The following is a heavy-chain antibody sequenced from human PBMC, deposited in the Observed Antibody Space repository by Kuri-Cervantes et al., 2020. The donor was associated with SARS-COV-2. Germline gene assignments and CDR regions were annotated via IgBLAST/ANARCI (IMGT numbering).Heavy chain of an antibody. CDR3: ARDYYDFWSGSVYYYYYMDV. Sequence: GSLRLSCTVSGGSISSYYWSWIRQPAGKGLEWIGRIYTSGSTNYNPSLKSRVTMSVDTSRNQFSLKLSSVTAADTAVYYCARDYYDFWSGSVYYYYYMDVWGKGTTLTVSS. CDR2: IYTSGST. J-gene: IGHJ6*03. CDR1: GGSISSYY. D-gene: IGHD3-3*01. V-gene: IGHV4-4*07.